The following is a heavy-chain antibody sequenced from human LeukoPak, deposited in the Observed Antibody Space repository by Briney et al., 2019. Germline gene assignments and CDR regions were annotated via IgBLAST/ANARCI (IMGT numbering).Heavy chain of an antibody. CDR2: IYSSGKN. CDR3: ARDEGQLAGYYDY. Sequence: PSETLSLTCTVSGGSISSYYWSWIRQPAGKGLEWIGRIYSSGKNNHNPSLKSRVTMSVDTSKNQFSLKLSSVTAADTAVYYCARDEGQLAGYYDYWGQGTLVTVSS. V-gene: IGHV4-4*07. D-gene: IGHD6-6*01. CDR1: GGSISSYY. J-gene: IGHJ4*02.